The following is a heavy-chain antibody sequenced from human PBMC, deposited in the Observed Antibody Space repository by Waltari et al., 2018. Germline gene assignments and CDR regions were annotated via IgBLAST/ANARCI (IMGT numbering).Heavy chain of an antibody. V-gene: IGHV4-59*11. CDR2: LYYSGST. CDR3: ARHLQRDNWFDP. D-gene: IGHD6-25*01. Sequence: QVQLQESGPGLVKPSETLSLTCTVSGGSISSHYWSWIRQPPGKGLEWIGYLYYSGSTNYNPALKRRVTISVNTSKTQFSLKLSSVTAADTAVYYCARHLQRDNWFDPWGQGTLVTVSS. CDR1: GGSISSHY. J-gene: IGHJ5*02.